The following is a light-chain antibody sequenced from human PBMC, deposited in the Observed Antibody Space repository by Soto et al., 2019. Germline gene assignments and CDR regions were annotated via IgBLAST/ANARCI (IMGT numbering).Light chain of an antibody. J-gene: IGLJ1*01. CDR3: SSYTSSSTFYV. Sequence: QSALTQPASVSGSPGQSITISCTGTSSDVGGYNYVSWYQQHPAKAPKLMIYDVSNRPSGVSNRFSGSKSRITASLTISGLQAEDEADYYCSSYTSSSTFYVFGTGTKLTVL. V-gene: IGLV2-14*01. CDR2: DVS. CDR1: SSDVGGYNY.